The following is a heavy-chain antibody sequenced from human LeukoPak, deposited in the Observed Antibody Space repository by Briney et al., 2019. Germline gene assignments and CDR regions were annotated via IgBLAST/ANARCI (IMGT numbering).Heavy chain of an antibody. Sequence: GGSLRLSCAASGFTVSSNYMSWVRQAPGKGLEWVSVIYSGGSTYYADSVKGRFTISRDNSKNTLYLQMNSLRAEETAVYYCARDRVGATHGDDYWGQGTLVTVSS. J-gene: IGHJ4*02. CDR3: ARDRVGATHGDDY. CDR1: GFTVSSNY. CDR2: IYSGGST. V-gene: IGHV3-66*01. D-gene: IGHD1-26*01.